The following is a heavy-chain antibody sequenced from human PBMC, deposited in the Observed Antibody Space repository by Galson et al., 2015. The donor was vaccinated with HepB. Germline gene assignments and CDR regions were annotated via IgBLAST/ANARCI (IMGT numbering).Heavy chain of an antibody. V-gene: IGHV3-30-3*01. Sequence: SLRLSCAASGFTFSRYGMHWVRQAPGKGLEWVAVISYDGSKKYYAESVKGRVTISRDNSKNTLYVQMNSLRAEDTAVYYCARDYRVDTAMVIYYYMDVWGKGTTVTVSS. D-gene: IGHD5-18*01. CDR2: ISYDGSKK. CDR1: GFTFSRYG. CDR3: ARDYRVDTAMVIYYYMDV. J-gene: IGHJ6*03.